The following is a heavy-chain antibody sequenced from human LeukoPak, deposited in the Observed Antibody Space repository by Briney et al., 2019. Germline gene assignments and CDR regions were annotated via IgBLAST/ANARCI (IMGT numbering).Heavy chain of an antibody. V-gene: IGHV4-59*01. Sequence: SETLSLTCTVSGGSINFYYWSWIRQPPGKGLEWIGYIYYSGSTNYNPSLKSRLTISMDMSKNQFSLKLNSVTAADTAVYYCARETLTTSRWFDPWGQGTLVTVSS. J-gene: IGHJ5*02. CDR2: IYYSGST. D-gene: IGHD4-17*01. CDR1: GGSINFYY. CDR3: ARETLTTSRWFDP.